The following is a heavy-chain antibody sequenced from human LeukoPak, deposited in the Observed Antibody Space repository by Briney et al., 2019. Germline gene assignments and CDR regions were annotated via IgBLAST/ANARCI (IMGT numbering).Heavy chain of an antibody. J-gene: IGHJ4*02. V-gene: IGHV3-64*01. CDR2: ISSNGGST. D-gene: IGHD1-26*01. CDR3: ARLRVGIDY. Sequence: PGGSLGLSCAASGFTFSSYAMHWVRQAPGKGLEYVSAISSNGGSTYYANSVKGRFTISRDNSKNTLCLQMGSLRAEDMAVYYCARLRVGIDYWGQGTLVTVSS. CDR1: GFTFSSYA.